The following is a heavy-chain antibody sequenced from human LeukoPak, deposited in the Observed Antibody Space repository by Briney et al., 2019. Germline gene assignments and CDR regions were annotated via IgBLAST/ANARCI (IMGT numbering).Heavy chain of an antibody. D-gene: IGHD5-24*01. CDR1: GFTVSSNY. CDR3: ARDKDGYNFLDY. J-gene: IGHJ4*02. V-gene: IGHV3-53*01. CDR2: IYSGGST. Sequence: GGSLRLSCAASGFTVSSNYMSWVRQAPGKGLERVSVIYSGGSTYYADSVKGRFTISRDNSKNTLYLQMNSLRAEDTAVYYCARDKDGYNFLDYWGQGTLVTVSS.